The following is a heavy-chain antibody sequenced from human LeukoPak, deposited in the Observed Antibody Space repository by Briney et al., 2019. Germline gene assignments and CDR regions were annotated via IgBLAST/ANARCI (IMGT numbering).Heavy chain of an antibody. CDR2: INPNSGGT. J-gene: IGHJ5*02. D-gene: IGHD2-2*01. Sequence: ASVKVSCKASGYTFTGYYMHWVRQAPGQGLEWMGWINPNSGGTNYAQKFQGRVTMTRDTSISTAYMELSRLRSDDTAVYSCARVGVPAASAYNWFDPWGQGTLVTVSS. CDR1: GYTFTGYY. V-gene: IGHV1-2*02. CDR3: ARVGVPAASAYNWFDP.